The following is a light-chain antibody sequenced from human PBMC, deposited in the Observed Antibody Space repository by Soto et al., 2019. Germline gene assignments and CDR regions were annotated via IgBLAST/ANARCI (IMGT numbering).Light chain of an antibody. CDR1: SSDVGGYNY. J-gene: IGLJ1*01. CDR3: SSYTSSNTYV. CDR2: DVS. V-gene: IGLV2-14*01. Sequence: QSALTQRASGSGSPGQSITISCTGTSSDVGGYNYVSWYQQHPGKAPKLMIYDVSNRPSGVSNRFSGSKSGNTASLTISGLQAEDEADYYCSSYTSSNTYVFGTGTKVTVL.